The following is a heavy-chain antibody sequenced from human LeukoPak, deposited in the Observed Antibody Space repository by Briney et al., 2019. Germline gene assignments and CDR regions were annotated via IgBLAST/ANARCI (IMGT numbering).Heavy chain of an antibody. V-gene: IGHV4-61*02. D-gene: IGHD3-22*01. Sequence: PSETLSLTCTVSGGSISSGGYYWSWIRQPAGKGLEWIGRIYSSGSTNYNPSLKSRVTISVDTSKNQFSLKLSSVTAADTAVYYCAREGYYYDSSGYYSSDYWGQGTLVTVSS. CDR3: AREGYYYDSSGYYSSDY. CDR2: IYSSGST. J-gene: IGHJ4*02. CDR1: GGSISSGGYY.